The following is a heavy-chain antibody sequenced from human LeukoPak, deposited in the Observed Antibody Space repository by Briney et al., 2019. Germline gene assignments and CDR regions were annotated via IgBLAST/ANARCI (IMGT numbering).Heavy chain of an antibody. J-gene: IGHJ6*02. V-gene: IGHV1-69*04. D-gene: IGHD4-11*01. CDR2: IIPILGIA. Sequence: GASVKVSCKASGYTFTDYAISWVRQAPGQGLEWMGRIIPILGIANYAQKFQGRVTITADKSTSTAYMELSSLRSEDTAVYYCARPDTVKGSIYYYYGMDVWGQGTTVTVSS. CDR3: ARPDTVKGSIYYYYGMDV. CDR1: GYTFTDYA.